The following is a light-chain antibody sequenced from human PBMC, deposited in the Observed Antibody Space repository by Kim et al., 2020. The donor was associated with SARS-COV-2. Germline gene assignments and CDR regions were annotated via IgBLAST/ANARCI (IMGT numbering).Light chain of an antibody. J-gene: IGLJ3*02. Sequence: QSALTQPASVSGSPGQSITISCTGSSSDVGNYNVVSWYQQHPGKAPKLLIYEGNKRPSGVSNRFSGSKSGNTASLTISGLQAEDEADYYCFSYAGSWVFGGGTKLTVL. CDR2: EGN. CDR3: FSYAGSWV. V-gene: IGLV2-23*01. CDR1: SSDVGNYNV.